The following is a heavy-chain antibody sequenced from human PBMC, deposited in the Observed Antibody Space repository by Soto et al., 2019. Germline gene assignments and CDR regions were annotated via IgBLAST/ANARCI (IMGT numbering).Heavy chain of an antibody. CDR2: IIPMLAIT. D-gene: IGHD6-13*01. V-gene: IGHV1-69*02. CDR1: GGTFNVYT. CDR3: ALGSWSGETFDI. Sequence: QVQLVQSGAEVKKPGSSVKVSCKASGGTFNVYTIIWVRQAPGQGLEWMGRIIPMLAITNYAQRFQGRVTLTADTSTTTAYMELSSLTSEDTAVYYCALGSWSGETFDIWGQGTSVTVSS. J-gene: IGHJ3*02.